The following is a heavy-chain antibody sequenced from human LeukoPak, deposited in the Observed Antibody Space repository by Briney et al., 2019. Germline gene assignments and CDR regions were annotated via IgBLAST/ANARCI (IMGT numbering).Heavy chain of an antibody. Sequence: SQTLSLTCAISGDSVSSNSAAWNWTRQSPSRGLEWLGRTYYRSKWYNDYAVSVKSRITINPDTSKNQFSLQLNSVTPEDTAVYYCARDGGASPSGLYYYGMDVWGQGTTVTVSS. J-gene: IGHJ6*02. CDR3: ARDGGASPSGLYYYGMDV. CDR2: TYYRSKWYN. V-gene: IGHV6-1*01. CDR1: GDSVSSNSAA. D-gene: IGHD4/OR15-4a*01.